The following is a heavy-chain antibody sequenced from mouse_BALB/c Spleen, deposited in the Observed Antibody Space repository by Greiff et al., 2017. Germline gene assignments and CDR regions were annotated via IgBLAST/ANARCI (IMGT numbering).Heavy chain of an antibody. Sequence: DVKLVESGGGLVQPGGSRKLSCAASGFTFSSFGMHWVRQAPEKGLEWVAYISSGSSTIYYADTVKGRFTISRDNPKNTLFLQMSSLKSEDTAMYYCARDGLTGPFFDYWGQGTTLTVSS. CDR1: GFTFSSFG. J-gene: IGHJ2*01. CDR3: ARDGLTGPFFDY. D-gene: IGHD2-3*01. V-gene: IGHV5-17*02. CDR2: ISSGSSTI.